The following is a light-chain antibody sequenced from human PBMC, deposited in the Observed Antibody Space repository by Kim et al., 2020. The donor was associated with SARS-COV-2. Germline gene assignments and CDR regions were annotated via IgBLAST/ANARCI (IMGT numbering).Light chain of an antibody. V-gene: IGLV1-47*01. J-gene: IGLJ7*01. CDR3: AAWDDTLSAWL. Sequence: ELTQPPSASGTPGQKVTISCSGGKFNIGSNYVFWYQQLPGKAPKLLIYRNDRRPSGVPDRLSGSKFDTSAALVISGLRLEDESDYYCAAWDDTLSAWLFGGGTQVNVL. CDR2: RND. CDR1: KFNIGSNY.